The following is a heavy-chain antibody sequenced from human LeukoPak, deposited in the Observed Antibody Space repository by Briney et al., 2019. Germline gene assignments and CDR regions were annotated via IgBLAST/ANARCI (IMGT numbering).Heavy chain of an antibody. D-gene: IGHD5-24*01. Sequence: GGSLRLSCAASGFTFSSYWMHWVRQVPGKGLVWVSRIRSDGSSTSYADSVKGRFTISRDSAKNTLYLQMSSLRVDDTAVYYCAKDDYNRHWGQGTLVTVSS. CDR1: GFTFSSYW. CDR3: AKDDYNRH. J-gene: IGHJ4*02. CDR2: IRSDGSST. V-gene: IGHV3-74*01.